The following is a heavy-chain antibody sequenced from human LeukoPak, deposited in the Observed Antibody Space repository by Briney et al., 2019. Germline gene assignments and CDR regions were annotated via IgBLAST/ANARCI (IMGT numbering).Heavy chain of an antibody. V-gene: IGHV1-3*01. Sequence: GASVKVSCKASGYTFTSYAMHWVPQAPGQRLEWMGWSNAGNGNTKYSQKFQGRFTITRDTSASTAYMELSSLRSEDTAFFFQAEDGIRDFDWLPDYWGQGTLVTVSS. CDR3: AEDGIRDFDWLPDY. D-gene: IGHD3-9*01. CDR2: SNAGNGNT. J-gene: IGHJ4*02. CDR1: GYTFTSYA.